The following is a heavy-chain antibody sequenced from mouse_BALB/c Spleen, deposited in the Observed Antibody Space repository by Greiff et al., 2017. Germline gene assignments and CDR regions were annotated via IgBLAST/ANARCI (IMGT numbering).Heavy chain of an antibody. J-gene: IGHJ3*01. CDR3: ARGGDGYPAWFAY. Sequence: VQLQQSGPELVKPGASVKMSCKASGYTFTSYVMHWVKQKPGQGLEWSGYINPYNDGTKYNEKFKGKATLTSDKSSSTAYMELSSLTSEDSAVYYCARGGDGYPAWFAYWGQGTLVTVSA. CDR1: GYTFTSYV. V-gene: IGHV1-14*01. CDR2: INPYNDGT. D-gene: IGHD2-3*01.